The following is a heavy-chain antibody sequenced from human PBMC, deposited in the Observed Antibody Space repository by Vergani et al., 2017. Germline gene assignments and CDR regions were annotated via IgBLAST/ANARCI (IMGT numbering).Heavy chain of an antibody. Sequence: EVQLVESGGGLVKRGGSLRLSCAASGFTFSSYSMNWVRQAPGKGLEWVSSISSSSSYIHYSDSLKGRFTISRDNAKSSLYLQMNSLRAEDTGVYYCARLEVLIPGGDDVFDIWGPGTMVTVSS. CDR1: GFTFSSYS. CDR2: ISSSSSYI. D-gene: IGHD3-3*01. CDR3: ARLEVLIPGGDDVFDI. J-gene: IGHJ3*02. V-gene: IGHV3-21*01.